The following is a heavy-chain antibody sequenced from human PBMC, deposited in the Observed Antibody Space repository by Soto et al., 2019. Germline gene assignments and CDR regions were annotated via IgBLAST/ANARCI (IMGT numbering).Heavy chain of an antibody. V-gene: IGHV1-2*02. D-gene: IGHD5-12*01. CDR1: GYTFTGYY. CDR2: INPNSGGT. Sequence: ASVKVSCKASGYTFTGYYMHCVLQAPGQGLEWMGWINPNSGGTNYAQKFQGRVTMTRDMSITTVYMELNNLSPDDTAVYYCGRGRSGQIVVFYWGQGTPVTVSS. CDR3: GRGRSGQIVVFY. J-gene: IGHJ4*02.